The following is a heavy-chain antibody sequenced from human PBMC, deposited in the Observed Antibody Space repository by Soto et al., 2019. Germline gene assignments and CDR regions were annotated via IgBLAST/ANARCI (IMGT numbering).Heavy chain of an antibody. Sequence: EVHLVESGGGLVKPGGSLRLSCAASGLPFSKAWMSRVRQAPGKGLEWVGRTKNKGTTDYAAPVKDRFTISRDDSQNMVYLQMDSLKTEDTAVYYCTTDEEDNGNDGDFDYWGQGTLVTVSS. CDR1: GLPFSKAW. V-gene: IGHV3-15*01. CDR2: TKNKGTT. J-gene: IGHJ4*02. CDR3: TTDEEDNGNDGDFDY. D-gene: IGHD1-1*01.